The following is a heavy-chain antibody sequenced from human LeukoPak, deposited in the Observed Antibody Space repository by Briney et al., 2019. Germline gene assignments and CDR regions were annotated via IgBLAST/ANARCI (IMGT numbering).Heavy chain of an antibody. CDR1: GGSASSYY. CDR3: TRPFEEYSGYDLGY. D-gene: IGHD5-12*01. J-gene: IGHJ4*02. CDR2: IYYTGST. V-gene: IGHV4-59*02. Sequence: PSETLSLTCTVSGGSASSYYWNWIRQPPGKGLEWIGYIYYTGSTNYNPSLKSRVTISVDTSKTQFSLNLSSVTAADTAVYYCTRPFEEYSGYDLGYWGQGTLVTVSS.